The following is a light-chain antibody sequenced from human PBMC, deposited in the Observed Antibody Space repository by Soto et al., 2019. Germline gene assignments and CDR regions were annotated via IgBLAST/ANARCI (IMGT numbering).Light chain of an antibody. CDR1: QGIRND. CDR2: AAS. Sequence: AIQMTQSPSSLSASVGDRVTITCRASQGIRNDLGWYQQKPGRAPKLLIYAASTLQSVVPSRFSGSGSGADFNLTISILQPEDVATYYCLQEYNYPRTFGQGTRVDIK. CDR3: LQEYNYPRT. V-gene: IGKV1-6*01. J-gene: IGKJ1*01.